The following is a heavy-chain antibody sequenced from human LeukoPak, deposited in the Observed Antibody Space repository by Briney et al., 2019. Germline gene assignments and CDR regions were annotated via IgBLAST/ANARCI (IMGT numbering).Heavy chain of an antibody. CDR3: AKDRSSSGWRFDY. CDR2: IRGSDDST. D-gene: IGHD6-19*01. J-gene: IGHJ4*02. Sequence: GGSLRLSCAASGFTFSSYAMSWVRHAPGKGREWVSAIRGSDDSTFYADSGKGRFTISRDNSKNTLYLQMNSLRAEDTAVYYCAKDRSSSGWRFDYWGQGTLVTVSS. CDR1: GFTFSSYA. V-gene: IGHV3-23*01.